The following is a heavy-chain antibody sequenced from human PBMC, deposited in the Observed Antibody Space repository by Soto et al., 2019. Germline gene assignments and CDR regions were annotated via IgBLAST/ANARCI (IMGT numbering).Heavy chain of an antibody. J-gene: IGHJ5*01. V-gene: IGHV6-1*01. CDR2: TYYRSKWYN. Sequence: PSQTLSLTCAISGDSVFSSSVTCNWIRQSPSRGLEWLGRTYYRSKWYNDYAESVKSRITINPDTSKNQFSLHLNSVTPEDTAVYYCVRLIGNSWLDFWGQGTLVTSPQ. D-gene: IGHD1-26*01. CDR1: GDSVFSSSVT. CDR3: VRLIGNSWLDF.